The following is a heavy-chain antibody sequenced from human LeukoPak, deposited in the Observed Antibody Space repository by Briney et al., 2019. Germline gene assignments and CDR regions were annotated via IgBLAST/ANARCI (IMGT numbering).Heavy chain of an antibody. V-gene: IGHV3-23*01. D-gene: IGHD4-17*01. Sequence: PGGSLRLSCAASGFTFSSYAMSWVRQAPGKGLEWVSAISGSGGSTYYADSVKGWFTISRDNSKNTLYLQMNSLRAEDTAVYYCAKVLFDYGDPVYYFDYWGQGTLVTVSS. CDR3: AKVLFDYGDPVYYFDY. J-gene: IGHJ4*02. CDR2: ISGSGGST. CDR1: GFTFSSYA.